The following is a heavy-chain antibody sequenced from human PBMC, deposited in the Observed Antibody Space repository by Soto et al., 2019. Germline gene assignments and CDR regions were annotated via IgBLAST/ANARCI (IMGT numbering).Heavy chain of an antibody. CDR1: GFTFDDYA. CDR2: ISWNSGSI. V-gene: IGHV3-9*01. D-gene: IGHD6-6*01. Sequence: GGSLRLSCAASGFTFDDYAMHWVRQAPGKGLEWVSGISWNSGSIGYADSVKGRFTISRDNAKNSLYLQMNSLRAEDTALYYCAKDKEYSSSSDFDYWGQGTLVTVSS. CDR3: AKDKEYSSSSDFDY. J-gene: IGHJ4*02.